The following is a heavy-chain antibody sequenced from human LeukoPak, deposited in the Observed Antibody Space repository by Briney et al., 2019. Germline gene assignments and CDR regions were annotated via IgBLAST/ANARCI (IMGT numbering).Heavy chain of an antibody. CDR2: ITNKPKSYNT. Sequence: GGSLRLSCAASGFTFSDHYMDWVRQAPGKGLEWVCRITNKPKSYNTEYAASVKGRFTISRDDSKNSLYLQMNSLKTEDTAVYYCARGFHYDFWSGSYYFDYWGQGTLVTVSS. CDR1: GFTFSDHY. J-gene: IGHJ4*02. D-gene: IGHD3-3*01. V-gene: IGHV3-72*01. CDR3: ARGFHYDFWSGSYYFDY.